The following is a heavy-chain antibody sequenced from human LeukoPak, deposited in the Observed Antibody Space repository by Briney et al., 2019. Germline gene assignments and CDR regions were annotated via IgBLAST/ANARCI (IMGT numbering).Heavy chain of an antibody. CDR3: ARDGPDHYDILTGSYYYYYMDV. Sequence: SETLSLTCTVSGGSISTYYWSWIRQPPGKTLEWIGYMYNSVSTNYNPSLKSRVTMSVDTSKNQFSLKLSSVTAADTAVYYCARDGPDHYDILTGSYYYYYMDVWGKGTTVTISS. J-gene: IGHJ6*03. CDR2: MYNSVST. D-gene: IGHD3-9*01. V-gene: IGHV4-59*12. CDR1: GGSISTYY.